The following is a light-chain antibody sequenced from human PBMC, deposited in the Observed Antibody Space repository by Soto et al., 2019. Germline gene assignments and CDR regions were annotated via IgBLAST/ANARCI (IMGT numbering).Light chain of an antibody. CDR2: LNSDGSH. J-gene: IGLJ2*01. CDR3: QTWGSGIVV. CDR1: SGHSNYA. Sequence: QSVLTQSPSASASLGASVKLTCTLSSGHSNYAIAWHQQQSEKGPRYLMKLNSDGSHSKGDGIPDRFSGSSSGADRYLTISSLQSEDEADYYWQTWGSGIVVFGGGTQLNVL. V-gene: IGLV4-69*01.